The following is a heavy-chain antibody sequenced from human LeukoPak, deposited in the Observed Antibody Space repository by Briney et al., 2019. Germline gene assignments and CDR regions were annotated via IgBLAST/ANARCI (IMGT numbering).Heavy chain of an antibody. CDR3: ARELGRNAFDI. CDR1: GYTFTDNH. J-gene: IGHJ3*02. V-gene: IGHV1-2*02. Sequence: ASVKVSCKASGYTFTDNHMYWIRQAPGQGPECMGWLNPNSGGTNYAQKFQGRITMTRDTSISTAYMELSRLTSDDTAIYFCARELGRNAFDIWGQGTMVTVSP. CDR2: LNPNSGGT. D-gene: IGHD7-27*01.